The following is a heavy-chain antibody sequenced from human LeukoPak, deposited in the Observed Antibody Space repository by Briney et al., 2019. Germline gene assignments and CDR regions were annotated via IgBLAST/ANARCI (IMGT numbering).Heavy chain of an antibody. V-gene: IGHV3-15*01. D-gene: IGHD6-19*01. J-gene: IGHJ4*02. CDR2: IRSKTDGGTT. CDR1: GFTFSNYW. Sequence: GGSLRLSCAASGFTFSNYWMSWVRQAPGKGLEWVGRIRSKTDGGTTDYAAPVKGRFTISRDDSKNTLYLQVNGLKTEDTAVYYCTTGTEQQWLSLDYWGQGTLVTVSS. CDR3: TTGTEQQWLSLDY.